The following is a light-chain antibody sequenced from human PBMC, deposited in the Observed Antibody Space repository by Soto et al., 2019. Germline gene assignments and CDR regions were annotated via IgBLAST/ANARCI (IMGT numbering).Light chain of an antibody. Sequence: DIQMTQSPSSLSASAGDSVTITCRASHFISNFLAWYQLRPGKPPRLLIYSATTLHSGVPSRFRGSGVGTDFTLTISGLQPEDAGTYYCQSCRNVPYIFAQGT. CDR2: SAT. CDR1: HFISNF. V-gene: IGKV1-27*01. CDR3: QSCRNVPYI. J-gene: IGKJ2*01.